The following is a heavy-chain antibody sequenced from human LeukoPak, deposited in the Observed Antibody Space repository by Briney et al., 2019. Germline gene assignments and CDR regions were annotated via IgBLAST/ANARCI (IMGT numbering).Heavy chain of an antibody. J-gene: IGHJ6*03. Sequence: PSETLSLTCPVSGYSISSGYFWGWIRQPPGKGLEWIGTIYHSGSTFYNLSLKSRVTISVDTSKNQFSLKLSSVTAADTAVYYCARETSQKGAHYMDVWGKGTTVTISS. CDR2: IYHSGST. CDR3: ARETSQKGAHYMDV. CDR1: GYSISSGYF. V-gene: IGHV4-38-2*02. D-gene: IGHD3-16*01.